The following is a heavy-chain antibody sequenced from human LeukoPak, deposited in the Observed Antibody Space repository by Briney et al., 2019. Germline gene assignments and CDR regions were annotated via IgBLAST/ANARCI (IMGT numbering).Heavy chain of an antibody. V-gene: IGHV3-7*01. CDR2: MKPDGTEK. CDR3: AREANYDISPDY. CDR1: GFSFSSYW. J-gene: IGHJ4*02. D-gene: IGHD3-9*01. Sequence: GGSLRLSCVASGFSFSSYWINWVRQAPGEGLEWVAHMKPDGTEKYYLDSVKGRFTISRDNAKNSLYLQMSSLRSEDTAVYYCAREANYDISPDYWGQGTLVTVSS.